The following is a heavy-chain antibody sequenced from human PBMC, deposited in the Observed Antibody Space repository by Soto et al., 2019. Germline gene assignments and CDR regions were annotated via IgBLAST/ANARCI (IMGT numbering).Heavy chain of an antibody. Sequence: QVQLVESGGGVVQPGRSLRLSCAASGFTFSSYGMHWVRQAPGKGLEWVAVISYDGSNKYYADSVKGRFAISRDNSKNTLYLQMNSLRAEDTAVYYCAKDRGPSTDAFDIWGQGTMVTVSS. D-gene: IGHD2-2*01. J-gene: IGHJ3*02. V-gene: IGHV3-30*18. CDR2: ISYDGSNK. CDR3: AKDRGPSTDAFDI. CDR1: GFTFSSYG.